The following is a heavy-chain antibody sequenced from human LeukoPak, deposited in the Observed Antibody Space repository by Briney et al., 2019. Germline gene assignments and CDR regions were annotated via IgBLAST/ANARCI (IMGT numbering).Heavy chain of an antibody. V-gene: IGHV3-30-3*01. D-gene: IGHD5-18*01. Sequence: GGSLRLSCAASGFTFSSYAMRWVRQAPGKGLEWVAVISYDGSNKYYADSVKGRFTISRDNSKNTLYLQMNSLRAEDTAVYYCAKDPDTAMGSPDYWGQGTLVTVSS. CDR2: ISYDGSNK. CDR1: GFTFSSYA. CDR3: AKDPDTAMGSPDY. J-gene: IGHJ4*02.